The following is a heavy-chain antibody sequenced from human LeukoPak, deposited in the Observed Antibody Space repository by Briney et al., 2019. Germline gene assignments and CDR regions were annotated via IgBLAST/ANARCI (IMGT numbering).Heavy chain of an antibody. CDR1: GFTFRRYG. D-gene: IGHD6-19*01. Sequence: PGRSLRLSCAASGFTFRRYGMHWVRQAPGKGLEWVALISYDGINKYYADSVKGRFTISRDNSDNTLYLQMNSLRAEDTAMYYCAKDKSSGWYLDYFDYWGQGTLVIVSS. CDR2: ISYDGINK. V-gene: IGHV3-30*18. J-gene: IGHJ4*02. CDR3: AKDKSSGWYLDYFDY.